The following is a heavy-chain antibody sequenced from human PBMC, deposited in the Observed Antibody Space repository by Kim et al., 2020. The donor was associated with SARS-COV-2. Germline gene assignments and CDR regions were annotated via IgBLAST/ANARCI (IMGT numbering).Heavy chain of an antibody. CDR3: ARGLYSSSWSFNAFDI. V-gene: IGHV4-31*02. D-gene: IGHD6-13*01. Sequence: SLKSRVTISVDTSKNQFSQKLSSVTDADTAVYYCARGLYSSSWSFNAFDIWGQGTMVTVSS. J-gene: IGHJ3*02.